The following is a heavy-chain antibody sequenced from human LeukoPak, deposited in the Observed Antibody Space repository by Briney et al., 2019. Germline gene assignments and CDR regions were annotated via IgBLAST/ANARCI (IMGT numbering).Heavy chain of an antibody. V-gene: IGHV3-7*01. J-gene: IGHJ5*01. CDR2: IKTDGSEK. CDR1: GFIFSSSW. CDR3: VRGGTYWTVS. Sequence: GGSLSLSCAASGFIFSSSWMSWVRQAPGKGLEWVATIKTDGSEKSHVDSVGGRFTISRDNTKDSLFLQMKSLRVDDTAVYYCVRGGTYWTVSWGQGTLVTVSS.